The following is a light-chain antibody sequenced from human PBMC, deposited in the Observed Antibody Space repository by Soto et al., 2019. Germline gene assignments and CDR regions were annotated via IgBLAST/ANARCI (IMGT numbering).Light chain of an antibody. V-gene: IGLV2-23*01. J-gene: IGLJ3*02. CDR2: EGS. CDR3: CSYAGSSAYVL. Sequence: QSALTQPASVSGSPGQSITISCTGTSSDVGSYNLVSWYQQHPGKAPKLMIYEGSKRPSGVSNRFSGSKSGNAASLTITNLQADDEADYHCCSYAGSSAYVLFGGGTKLTVL. CDR1: SSDVGSYNL.